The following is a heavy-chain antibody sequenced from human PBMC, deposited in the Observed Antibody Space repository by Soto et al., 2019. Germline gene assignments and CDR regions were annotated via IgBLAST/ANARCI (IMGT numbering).Heavy chain of an antibody. CDR1: GFTFSSYA. D-gene: IGHD2-15*01. Sequence: GGSLRLSCAASGFTFSSYAMSWVRQAPGKGLEWVSAISGSGGSTYYADSVKGRFTISRDNSKNTLYLQMNSLRAEDTAVYYCANGFEEGYCSGGSCYPGGYFDYWGQGTLVTVSS. CDR2: ISGSGGST. J-gene: IGHJ4*02. V-gene: IGHV3-23*01. CDR3: ANGFEEGYCSGGSCYPGGYFDY.